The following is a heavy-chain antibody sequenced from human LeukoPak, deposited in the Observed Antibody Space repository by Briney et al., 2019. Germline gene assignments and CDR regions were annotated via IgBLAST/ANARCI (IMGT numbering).Heavy chain of an antibody. CDR2: IYSSGRT. J-gene: IGHJ5*02. CDR3: ARGWGHNWNGGWFDP. Sequence: PGGSLRLSCAASRFTVSTNFMSWVRQAPGKGLERVSVIYSSGRTEYVGSVKGRFIISRDSSKNTLYLQMYSLRAEDTAVYYCARGWGHNWNGGWFDPWGQGTLVTVSS. D-gene: IGHD1-1*01. V-gene: IGHV3-66*01. CDR1: RFTVSTNF.